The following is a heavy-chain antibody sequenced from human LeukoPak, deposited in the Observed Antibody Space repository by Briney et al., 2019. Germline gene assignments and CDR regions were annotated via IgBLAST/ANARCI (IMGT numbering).Heavy chain of an antibody. Sequence: GGSLRLSCAASGFTFSSYSMNRVRQAPGKGLEWVSYISSSSSTIYYADSVRGRFTISRDNAKNSLYLQMNSLTPEDTGIYYCVRGYRNQWELWAWGQGTLVTVSS. CDR1: GFTFSSYS. CDR2: ISSSSSTI. J-gene: IGHJ5*02. D-gene: IGHD1-26*01. V-gene: IGHV3-48*01. CDR3: VRGYRNQWELWA.